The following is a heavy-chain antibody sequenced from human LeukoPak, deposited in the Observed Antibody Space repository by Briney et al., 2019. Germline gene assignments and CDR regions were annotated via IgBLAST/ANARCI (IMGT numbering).Heavy chain of an antibody. CDR2: ISSTSSYI. D-gene: IGHD3-10*01. Sequence: GGSLRLSCAASGFTFGSYSMNWVRQVPGKGLQWVSSISSTSSYIYYAHSVKGRFTVSRDNAKNSLSLQMNSLGAEDTAVYYCARCYASGSYGIDYWGQGTLVTVSS. CDR3: ARCYASGSYGIDY. J-gene: IGHJ4*02. V-gene: IGHV3-21*01. CDR1: GFTFGSYS.